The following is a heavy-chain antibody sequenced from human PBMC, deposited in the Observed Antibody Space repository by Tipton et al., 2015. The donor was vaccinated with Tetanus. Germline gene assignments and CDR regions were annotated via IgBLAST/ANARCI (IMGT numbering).Heavy chain of an antibody. CDR2: IIPTFDTR. J-gene: IGHJ4*02. CDR3: ARTSGGTREYYGIKY. D-gene: IGHD2/OR15-2a*01. V-gene: IGHV1-69*06. Sequence: GAEVKKPGSSVKLSCKGSGGTFNNFPISWVRQAPGQGLEWMGGIIPTFDTRTYAHEFQGRLTITADRSTRTAYMELSSLRSEDTAVYFCARTSGGTREYYGIKYWGQGTLVTVSS. CDR1: GGTFNNFP.